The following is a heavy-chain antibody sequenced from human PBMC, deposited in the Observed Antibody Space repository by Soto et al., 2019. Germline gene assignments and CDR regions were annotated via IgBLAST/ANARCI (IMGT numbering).Heavy chain of an antibody. CDR2: IYYSGSS. V-gene: IGHV4-30-4*01. CDR3: AREVYHDRKIDY. Sequence: LSLTCTVSGGSISSGDFYWSWIRQPPGKGLEWIGYIYYSGSSYHNPSLQSRVTMSVDTSKNQFSLKLSSVTAADTAVYYCAREVYHDRKIDYWGQGAQVTVSS. D-gene: IGHD2-2*01. CDR1: GGSISSGDFY. J-gene: IGHJ4*02.